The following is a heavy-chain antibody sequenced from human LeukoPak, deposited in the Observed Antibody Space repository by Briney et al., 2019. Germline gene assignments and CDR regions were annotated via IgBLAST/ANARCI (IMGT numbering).Heavy chain of an antibody. Sequence: GGSLRLSCAASGFTFSSYSMNWVRQAPGKGLEWVSSISSSSSYIYYADSVKGRFTISRDNSKNTLYLRMNGLRAEDTAVYYCARNPTTEYYYGMDVWGQGTTVTVSS. D-gene: IGHD4-17*01. J-gene: IGHJ6*02. CDR1: GFTFSSYS. CDR3: ARNPTTEYYYGMDV. CDR2: ISSSSSYI. V-gene: IGHV3-21*01.